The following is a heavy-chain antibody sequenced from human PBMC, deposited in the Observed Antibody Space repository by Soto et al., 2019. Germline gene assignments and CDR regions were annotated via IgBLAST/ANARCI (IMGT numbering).Heavy chain of an antibody. CDR2: ISSSGSTI. CDR1: GFTFSDYY. CDR3: ARDYLGDRSAWFGELVPWFDP. Sequence: QVQLVESGGGLVKPGGSLRLSCAASGFTFSDYYMSWIRQAPGKGLEWVSYISSSGSTIYYADSVKGRFTISRDNAKNSLYLQMNSLRAEDTAVYYCARDYLGDRSAWFGELVPWFDPWGQGTLVTVSS. V-gene: IGHV3-11*01. J-gene: IGHJ5*02. D-gene: IGHD3-10*01.